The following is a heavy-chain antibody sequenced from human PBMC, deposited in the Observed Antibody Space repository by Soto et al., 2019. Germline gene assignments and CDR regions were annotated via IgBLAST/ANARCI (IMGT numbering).Heavy chain of an antibody. J-gene: IGHJ4*02. CDR1: GFSFSSHA. CDR2: IWYDGSKK. Sequence: QVQLVESGGGVVQPGRSLRLSCAASGFSFSSHAMHWVRQAPGKGLEWVALIWYDGSKKYYADSVKGRFTISRDISKNTLYLQMNSLRAEDTAVYYCARDLSYCSSSTCYVDGSFDSWGQGTLVTVSS. V-gene: IGHV3-33*01. D-gene: IGHD2-2*01. CDR3: ARDLSYCSSSTCYVDGSFDS.